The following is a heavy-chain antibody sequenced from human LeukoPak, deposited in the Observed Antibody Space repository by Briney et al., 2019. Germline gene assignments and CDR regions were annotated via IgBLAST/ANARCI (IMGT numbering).Heavy chain of an antibody. D-gene: IGHD3-22*01. V-gene: IGHV3-21*01. CDR1: GFTFSSYS. CDR2: ISSSSSYI. CDR3: AREATYYYDSSGYYPDAFDI. J-gene: IGHJ3*02. Sequence: GGSLRLSCAASGFTFSSYSMNWVRQAPGKGLEWVSSISSSSSYIYYADSVKGRFTISRDNAKNSLYLQMNGLRAEDTAVYYCAREATYYYDSSGYYPDAFDIWGQGTMVTVSS.